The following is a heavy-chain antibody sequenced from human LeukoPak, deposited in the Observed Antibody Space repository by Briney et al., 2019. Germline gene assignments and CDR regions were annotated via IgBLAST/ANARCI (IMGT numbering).Heavy chain of an antibody. V-gene: IGHV4-61*02. CDR2: IYASGST. CDR1: GGSISSSSYY. J-gene: IGHJ5*02. D-gene: IGHD5-12*01. CDR3: ARGLAAAYDYNWFDP. Sequence: QASETLSLTCTVSGGSISSSSYYWSWIRQPAGKGLEWIGRIYASGSTRYNPSLKSRVTMSVDTSKNQFSLKLTSVTAADTAVYFCARGLAAAYDYNWFDPWGQGTLVSVSS.